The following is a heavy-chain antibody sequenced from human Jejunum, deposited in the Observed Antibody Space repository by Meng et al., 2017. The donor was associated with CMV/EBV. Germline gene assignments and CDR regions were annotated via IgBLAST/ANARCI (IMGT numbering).Heavy chain of an antibody. Sequence: CKTYGYIFTGFAMNWERQDPGQGLEWVGWINTDTRKPTYAPGFTGRFVFSLDTSVGTAYLHISDLKADDTAVYYCARDIGLRGFDYWGQGTLVTVSS. CDR2: INTDTRKP. V-gene: IGHV7-4-1*02. D-gene: IGHD2-15*01. CDR1: GYIFTGFA. J-gene: IGHJ4*02. CDR3: ARDIGLRGFDY.